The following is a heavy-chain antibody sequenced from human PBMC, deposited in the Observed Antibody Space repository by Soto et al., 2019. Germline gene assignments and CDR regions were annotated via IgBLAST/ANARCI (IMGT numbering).Heavy chain of an antibody. Sequence: QVQLVQSGDEVKKPGASVKVSCKASGYIFVNYGIAWVRQAPGQGLEWMGWISPYTGNTHSATKVQGRLTMTTDTSTSTAYMDLGSLTSDDTAVYYCVMVDNYVPPTPQDGWGQGNTVTVSS. CDR3: VMVDNYVPPTPQDG. V-gene: IGHV1-18*01. CDR1: GYIFVNYG. D-gene: IGHD3-16*01. J-gene: IGHJ6*02. CDR2: ISPYTGNT.